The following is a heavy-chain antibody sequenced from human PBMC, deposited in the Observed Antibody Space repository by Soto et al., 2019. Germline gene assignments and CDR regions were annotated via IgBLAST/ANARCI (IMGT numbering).Heavy chain of an antibody. CDR2: IWYDGSNK. V-gene: IGHV3-33*01. CDR1: GFTFSSYG. Sequence: VGSLILSCAASGFTFSSYGMHWVRQAPGKGLEWVAVIWYDGSNKYYADSVKGRFAISRDNSKNTLYLQMNSLRAEDTAVYYCARWGPHAAGFDYWGQGTLVTVSS. D-gene: IGHD7-27*01. CDR3: ARWGPHAAGFDY. J-gene: IGHJ4*02.